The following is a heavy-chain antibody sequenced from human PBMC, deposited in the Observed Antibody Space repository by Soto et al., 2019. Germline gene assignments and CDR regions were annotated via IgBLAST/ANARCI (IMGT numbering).Heavy chain of an antibody. V-gene: IGHV3-30*01. J-gene: IGHJ5*02. Sequence: QAQLVESGGGVVQPGGSLRLSCVASGFSLYSYVIHWVRQTPGKGLQWVAVISIDGTRTYYADSVKGRFTVSRDNSKNTGYLEMYGLTIEDTAIYYCVRDRGSSDLDPWGQGTLVTVSS. CDR2: ISIDGTRT. CDR1: GFSLYSYV. D-gene: IGHD6-13*01. CDR3: VRDRGSSDLDP.